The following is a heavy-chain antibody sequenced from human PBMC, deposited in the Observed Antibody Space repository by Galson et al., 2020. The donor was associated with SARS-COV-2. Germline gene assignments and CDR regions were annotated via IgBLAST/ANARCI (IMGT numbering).Heavy chain of an antibody. Sequence: SQTLPLTCTVSDGSISSGHFFWSWVRQPAGKGLEWIGRVHSSGSTNYSPSLESRVSISRDTSKNQFSLKLRYVTTADTAIYYCARGIYYESSGYFGGLDYWGQGTLVTVSS. CDR1: DGSISSGHFF. CDR3: ARGIYYESSGYFGGLDY. V-gene: IGHV4-61*02. J-gene: IGHJ4*02. D-gene: IGHD3-22*01. CDR2: VHSSGST.